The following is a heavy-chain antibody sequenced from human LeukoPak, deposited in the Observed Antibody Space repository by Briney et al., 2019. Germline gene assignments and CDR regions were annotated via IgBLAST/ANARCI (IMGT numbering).Heavy chain of an antibody. D-gene: IGHD3-10*01. V-gene: IGHV3-9*01. CDR1: GFTFDDYA. CDR2: ISWNSGSI. CDR3: ARDYGYWYFDL. J-gene: IGHJ2*01. Sequence: PGRSLRLSCAASGFTFDDYAMHWVRQAPGKGLEWVSGISWNSGSIGYADSVKGRFTISRDNAKNSLYLQMNSLRAEDTAVYYCARDYGYWYFDLWGRGTLVTVSS.